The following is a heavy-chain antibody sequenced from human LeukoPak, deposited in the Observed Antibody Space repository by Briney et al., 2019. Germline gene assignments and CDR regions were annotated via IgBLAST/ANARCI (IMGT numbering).Heavy chain of an antibody. CDR2: FDPEDGET. D-gene: IGHD1-26*01. CDR1: GYTLTELS. Sequence: ASVTVSCKVSGYTLTELSMHWVRQAPGKGLEWMGGFDPEDGETIYAQKFQGRVTMTEDTSTDTAYMELSSLRSEDTAVYYCATKRDSIVGVTDFDYWGQGTLVTVSS. V-gene: IGHV1-24*01. J-gene: IGHJ4*02. CDR3: ATKRDSIVGVTDFDY.